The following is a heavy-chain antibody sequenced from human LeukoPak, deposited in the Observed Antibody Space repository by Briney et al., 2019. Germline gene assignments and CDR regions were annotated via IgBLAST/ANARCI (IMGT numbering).Heavy chain of an antibody. D-gene: IGHD2-2*01. J-gene: IGHJ4*02. CDR1: GYTFTSYG. CDR2: ISAYNGNT. V-gene: IGHV1-18*01. Sequence: ASVKVSCKASGYTFTSYGISWVRQAPGQGLEWMGWISAYNGNTNYAQKLQGRVTMTTDTSTSTAYMELRSLRPDDTAVYYCARVEGYCSSTSCYDRGYDYWGQGTLVTVSS. CDR3: ARVEGYCSSTSCYDRGYDY.